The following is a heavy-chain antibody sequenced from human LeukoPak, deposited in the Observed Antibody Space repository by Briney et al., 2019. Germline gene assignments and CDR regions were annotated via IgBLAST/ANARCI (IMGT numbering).Heavy chain of an antibody. CDR1: GYSISSGYY. CDR3: ATAKGYCSGTSCSTNFDY. V-gene: IGHV4-38-2*01. D-gene: IGHD2-2*01. Sequence: PSETLSLTCAVSGYSISSGYYWGWIRQPPGKGLEWIGSIYYSGSTYYNPSLKSRVTISVDTSKNQFSLKLSSVTAADTAVYYCATAKGYCSGTSCSTNFDYWGQGTLVTVSS. J-gene: IGHJ4*02. CDR2: IYYSGST.